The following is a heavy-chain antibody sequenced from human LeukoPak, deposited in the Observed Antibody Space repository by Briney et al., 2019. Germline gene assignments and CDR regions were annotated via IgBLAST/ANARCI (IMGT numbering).Heavy chain of an antibody. CDR3: ARRDYFDY. V-gene: IGHV4-39*01. CDR2: IYYSGST. CDR1: GGSISSSSYY. Sequence: TTSETLSLTCTVSGGSISSSSYYWGWIRQPPGKGLEWIGSIYYSGSTYYNPSLKGRVTISVDTSKNQFSLKLSSVTAADTAVYYCARRDYFDYWGQGTLVTVSS. J-gene: IGHJ4*02.